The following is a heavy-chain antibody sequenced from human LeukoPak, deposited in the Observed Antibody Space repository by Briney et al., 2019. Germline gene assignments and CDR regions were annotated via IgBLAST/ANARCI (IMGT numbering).Heavy chain of an antibody. CDR2: FYHSGST. CDR3: ARTHTDTAMQIYAFNI. Sequence: PSETLSLTCTVSGYSISSGYYWGWIRQPPGKGLEWIGNFYHSGSTYYNPSLKSRVTISLDTSKNQFSLKLSSVTAADTAVYYCARTHTDTAMQIYAFNIWGQGTMVAVSS. D-gene: IGHD5-18*01. CDR1: GYSISSGYY. J-gene: IGHJ3*02. V-gene: IGHV4-38-2*02.